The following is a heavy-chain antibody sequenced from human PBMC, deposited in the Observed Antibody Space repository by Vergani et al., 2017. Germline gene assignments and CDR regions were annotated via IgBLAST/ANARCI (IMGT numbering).Heavy chain of an antibody. CDR1: GGSISSGGYY. Sequence: QVQLQESGPGLVKPSQTLSLTCTVSGGSISSGGYYLSWIRPHPGKGLEWIGYIYYSGSTYYHPYLKRRGTISVDTSKNQFSLKLSSVTAADTAVYYCAIDHDDFWSGYTSPYWYFDLWGRGTLVTVSS. CDR2: IYYSGST. D-gene: IGHD3-3*01. V-gene: IGHV4-31*03. CDR3: AIDHDDFWSGYTSPYWYFDL. J-gene: IGHJ2*01.